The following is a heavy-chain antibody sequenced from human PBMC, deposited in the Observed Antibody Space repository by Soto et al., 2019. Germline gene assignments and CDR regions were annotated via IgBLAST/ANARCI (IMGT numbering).Heavy chain of an antibody. V-gene: IGHV1-69*13. Sequence: SVKVSCKASGRNFRSCALSWVRQAPEQGREWMGVIIPIFGTANYAQKFQGRVTITADESTSTAYMEMSSMRSEDKAVYYCAIEYSSSSAHYYYYYGMDFGGQGTTVPVYS. CDR3: AIEYSSSSAHYYYYYGMDF. D-gene: IGHD6-6*01. J-gene: IGHJ6*02. CDR1: GRNFRSCA. CDR2: IIPIFGTA.